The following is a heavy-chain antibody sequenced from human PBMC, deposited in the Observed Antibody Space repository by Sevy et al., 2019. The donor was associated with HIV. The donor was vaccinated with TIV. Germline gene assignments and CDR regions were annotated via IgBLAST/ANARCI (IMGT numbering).Heavy chain of an antibody. V-gene: IGHV3-48*03. D-gene: IGHD4-17*01. CDR3: ARDLPPSATTVAHFDC. CDR2: ISSSGTSM. CDR1: GFTFSSYE. J-gene: IGHJ4*02. Sequence: GGSLRLSCVASGFTFSSYEMNWVHQAPGKGLEWVSYISSSGTSMYYSDSVKGRFTISRDNARNSLYLQMNSLRAEDTAVYYCARDLPPSATTVAHFDCWGQGTLVTVSS.